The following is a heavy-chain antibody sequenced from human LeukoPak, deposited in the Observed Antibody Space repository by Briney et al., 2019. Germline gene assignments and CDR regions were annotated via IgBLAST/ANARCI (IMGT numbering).Heavy chain of an antibody. Sequence: GGSLRLSCAASGFTFSNYAIHWVRQAPGKGLEWVAVISYDGSNKYYADSVRGRFTISRDNSKNTLYLQMNSLRVEDTAVYYCARVAGSWFPYYGMDVWGQGTTVTASS. CDR3: ARVAGSWFPYYGMDV. CDR1: GFTFSNYA. D-gene: IGHD6-13*01. J-gene: IGHJ6*02. V-gene: IGHV3-30-3*01. CDR2: ISYDGSNK.